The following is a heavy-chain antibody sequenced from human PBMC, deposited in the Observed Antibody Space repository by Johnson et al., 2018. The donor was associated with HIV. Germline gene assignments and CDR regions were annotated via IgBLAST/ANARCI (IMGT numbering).Heavy chain of an antibody. Sequence: VQVVESGGGLVQPGRSLRLSCAASGFTFDDYAMHWVRQAPGKGLEWVSGISWNSGSIGYAVSVKGRFTISRDNAKNSLYLQMNSLRAEDTALYYCAKDMAARTFDAFDIWGQGTMVTVSS. J-gene: IGHJ3*02. CDR1: GFTFDDYA. CDR3: AKDMAARTFDAFDI. D-gene: IGHD6-6*01. CDR2: ISWNSGSI. V-gene: IGHV3-9*01.